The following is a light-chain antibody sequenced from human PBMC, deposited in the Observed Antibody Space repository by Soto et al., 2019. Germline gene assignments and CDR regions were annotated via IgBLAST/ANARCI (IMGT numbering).Light chain of an antibody. Sequence: QSVLTQPASVSGSPGQSITISCTGTSSDVGSYNLVSWYQQHPGKAPKLMIYEVSKRPSGVSNRFSGSKSGNTASLTISGLQAEDEADYYCCSYAGSSTFLFGTGTKLTVL. CDR2: EVS. J-gene: IGLJ1*01. V-gene: IGLV2-23*02. CDR3: CSYAGSSTFL. CDR1: SSDVGSYNL.